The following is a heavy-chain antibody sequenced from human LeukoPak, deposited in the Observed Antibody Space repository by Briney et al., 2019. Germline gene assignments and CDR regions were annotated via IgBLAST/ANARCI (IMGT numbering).Heavy chain of an antibody. CDR3: ARWGSSCPFDY. J-gene: IGHJ4*02. V-gene: IGHV3-21*01. CDR2: ISSSSSYI. Sequence: TGGSLRLSCAASGFIFTSYSMNWVRQAPGKGLEWVSSISSSSSYIYYADSVKGRFTISRDNAKNSLYLQMNSLRAEDTAVYYCARWGSSCPFDYWGQGTLVTVSS. CDR1: GFIFTSYS. D-gene: IGHD6-13*01.